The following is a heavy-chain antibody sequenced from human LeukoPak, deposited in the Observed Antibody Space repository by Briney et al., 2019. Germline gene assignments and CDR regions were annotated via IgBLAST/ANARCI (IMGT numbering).Heavy chain of an antibody. CDR3: AKSHVIAANISAY. Sequence: GGSLRLSCAVSGFTFSTYWMNWVRQAPGKGLEWLANIKQDGSEKYYVDSVKGRFTISRDNAKNSLYLQMNSLRAEDTAVYYCAKSHVIAANISAYWGQGTLVTVSS. CDR2: IKQDGSEK. D-gene: IGHD2-15*01. V-gene: IGHV3-7*02. CDR1: GFTFSTYW. J-gene: IGHJ4*02.